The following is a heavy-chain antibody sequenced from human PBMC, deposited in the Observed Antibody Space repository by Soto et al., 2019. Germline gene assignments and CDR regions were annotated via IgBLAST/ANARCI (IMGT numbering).Heavy chain of an antibody. CDR3: VRCWVSGGFDY. V-gene: IGHV4-34*01. CDR1: GGSFSGYF. CDR2: INHSGST. Sequence: QVQLQQWGAGLLKPSETLSLTCAVYGGSFSGYFWNWIRQPPGKGLEWIGEINHSGSTNYNPALKSRVTNSVDTSKNQFSLKLSSVTAADTAVYYCVRCWVSGGFDYWGQGTLVTVPS. J-gene: IGHJ4*02. D-gene: IGHD2-15*01.